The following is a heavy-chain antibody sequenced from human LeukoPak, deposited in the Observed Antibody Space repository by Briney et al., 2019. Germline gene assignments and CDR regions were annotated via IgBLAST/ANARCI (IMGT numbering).Heavy chain of an antibody. Sequence: GASVKVSCKASGYTFTSYDINWVRQATGQGLEWMGWMNPNSGGTNYAQKFQGRVTMTRDTSISTAYMELSRLRSDDTAVYYCARGDYYYGSGYRTFDYWGQGTLVTVSS. CDR2: MNPNSGGT. V-gene: IGHV1-2*02. D-gene: IGHD3-10*01. CDR3: ARGDYYYGSGYRTFDY. CDR1: GYTFTSYD. J-gene: IGHJ4*02.